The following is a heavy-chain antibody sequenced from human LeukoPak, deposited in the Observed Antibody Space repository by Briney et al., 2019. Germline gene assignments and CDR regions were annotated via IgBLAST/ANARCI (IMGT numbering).Heavy chain of an antibody. CDR2: ISYDGSNK. D-gene: IGHD1-7*01. CDR1: GFTFSSYA. CDR3: AKEDWNYNYKYFYYMDV. V-gene: IGHV3-30-3*01. Sequence: GGSLRLSCAASGFTFSSYAMHWVRQAPGKGLEWVAVISYDGSNKYYADSVKGRFTISRDNSKNTLYLQMNSLRAEDTAVYYCAKEDWNYNYKYFYYMDVWGRGTTVTVSS. J-gene: IGHJ6*03.